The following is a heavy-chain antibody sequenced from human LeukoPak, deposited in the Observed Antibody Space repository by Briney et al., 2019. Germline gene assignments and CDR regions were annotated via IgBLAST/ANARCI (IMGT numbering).Heavy chain of an antibody. CDR3: ARDPWGYYDSSGYYP. CDR1: GFTFSSYS. D-gene: IGHD3-22*01. CDR2: ISSSSSYI. V-gene: IGHV3-21*01. J-gene: IGHJ5*02. Sequence: GGSLRLSCAASGFTFSSYSMNWVRQAPGKGLEWVSSISSSSSYIYYADSVKGRFTISRDNAKNSLYLQMNSLRAEDMAVYYCARDPWGYYDSSGYYPWGQGTLVTVSS.